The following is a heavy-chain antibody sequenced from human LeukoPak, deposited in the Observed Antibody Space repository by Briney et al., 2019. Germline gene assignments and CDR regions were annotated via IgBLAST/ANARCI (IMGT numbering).Heavy chain of an antibody. CDR1: GFTFTSYA. J-gene: IGHJ6*02. V-gene: IGHV3-23*01. D-gene: IGHD3-9*01. Sequence: PGGSLRLSCTASGFTFTSYAMSWVRQAPGKGLEWVSVSGTGGSTNHADSVKGRFTISRDNSKNTLYLQMNSLRAEDTAVYYCAKVSTIFAVGGMDVWGQGTTVTVSS. CDR3: AKVSTIFAVGGMDV. CDR2: SGTGGST.